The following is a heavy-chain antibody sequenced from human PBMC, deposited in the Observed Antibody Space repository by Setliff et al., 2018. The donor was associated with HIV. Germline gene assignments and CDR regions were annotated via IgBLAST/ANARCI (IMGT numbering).Heavy chain of an antibody. CDR1: GYSINNIHY. CDR3: VRRDVSXLFGQFDS. D-gene: IGHD3-10*02. J-gene: IGHJ4*02. Sequence: SETLSLTCDVSGYSINNIHYWGWIRQPPGKGLECLGNIYDGGTTYHNPSLKGRVTISIDTSKAQFSLKLISVTAADTAVYYCVRRDVSXLFGQFDSWGQGILVTVSS. CDR2: IYDGGTT. V-gene: IGHV4-38-2*01.